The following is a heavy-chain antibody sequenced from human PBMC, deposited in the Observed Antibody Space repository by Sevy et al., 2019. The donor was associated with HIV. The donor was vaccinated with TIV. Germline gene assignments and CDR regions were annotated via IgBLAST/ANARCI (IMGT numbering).Heavy chain of an antibody. CDR3: AKASSEMMGDNWFDP. J-gene: IGHJ5*02. CDR2: ISWNSGSI. Sequence: GGSLRLSCAASGFTFDDYAMHWVRQAPGKGLEWVSGISWNSGSIGYADSVKGRFTISRDNAKNSLYLQMNSLRAEDTALHYCAKASSEMMGDNWFDPWGQRTLVTVSS. CDR1: GFTFDDYA. V-gene: IGHV3-9*01. D-gene: IGHD3-16*01.